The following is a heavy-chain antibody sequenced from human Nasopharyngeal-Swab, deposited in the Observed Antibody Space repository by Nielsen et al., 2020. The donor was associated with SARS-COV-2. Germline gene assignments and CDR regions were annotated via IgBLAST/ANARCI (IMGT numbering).Heavy chain of an antibody. CDR2: VFYSGTT. J-gene: IGHJ4*02. CDR1: GGSISSYY. D-gene: IGHD6-13*01. CDR3: VRSSSWYYFDY. Sequence: SETLSLTCSVSGGSISSYYWSWIRQRPGKGLERLGYVFYSGTTNYNPSLKSRVSISVDTSRNQFSLQLSSVTAADTAVYYCVRSSSWYYFDYWAQGTQVTVSS. V-gene: IGHV4-59*12.